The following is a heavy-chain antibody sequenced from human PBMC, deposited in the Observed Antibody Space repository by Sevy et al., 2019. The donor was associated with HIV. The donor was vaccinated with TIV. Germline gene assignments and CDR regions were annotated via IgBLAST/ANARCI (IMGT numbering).Heavy chain of an antibody. CDR1: GFIVSYNY. Sequence: GGSLRLSCAASGFIVSYNYMSWVRQAPGKGLEWVSVIYSGGSTYYADSVKGRLTISRNNSKNNLYLQMNSLRAEDTAVYYCVGGGATSGCLGIDYWGQGTLVTVSS. J-gene: IGHJ4*02. V-gene: IGHV3-53*01. CDR3: VGGGATSGCLGIDY. D-gene: IGHD3-16*01. CDR2: IYSGGST.